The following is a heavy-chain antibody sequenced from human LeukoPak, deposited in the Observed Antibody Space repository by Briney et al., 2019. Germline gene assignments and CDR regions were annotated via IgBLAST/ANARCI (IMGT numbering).Heavy chain of an antibody. V-gene: IGHV1-46*01. D-gene: IGHD2-21*01. CDR1: GYTFTSYY. Sequence: GASVKVSCKASGYTFTSYYMHWVRQAPGQGLEWMGIINPSGGSTSYAQKFQGRVTMTEDTSTDTAYMELSSLRSEDTAVYYCATYEVIAPAFGYYYMDVWGKGTTVTVSS. J-gene: IGHJ6*03. CDR3: ATYEVIAPAFGYYYMDV. CDR2: INPSGGST.